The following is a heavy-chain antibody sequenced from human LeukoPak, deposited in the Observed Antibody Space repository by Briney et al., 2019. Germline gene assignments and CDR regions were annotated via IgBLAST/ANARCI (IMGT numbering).Heavy chain of an antibody. CDR1: AYTFTDYG. Sequence: GASVKVSCKASAYTFTDYGINWVRQAPGHGLEWMGWVSPYNGDTRYTQKLQGRVTLTTDTSTSTAYMELRSLTSDNTAVYYCARVGRWLRAFDIWGQGTMITVSS. CDR3: ARVGRWLRAFDI. CDR2: VSPYNGDT. J-gene: IGHJ3*02. D-gene: IGHD5-12*01. V-gene: IGHV1-18*01.